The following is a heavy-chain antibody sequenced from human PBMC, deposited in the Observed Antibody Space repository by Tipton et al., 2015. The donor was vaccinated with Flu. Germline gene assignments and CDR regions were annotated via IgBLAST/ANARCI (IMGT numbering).Heavy chain of an antibody. CDR2: IFHSGNS. CDR1: GDSTRSSNYY. J-gene: IGHJ4*02. D-gene: IGHD2-2*01. CDR3: ARDPSLGMPDYFDY. Sequence: GLVKPSETLSLTCAVSGDSTRSSNYYWGWIRQSPGKGLEWIGNIFHSGNSNHNPSLKSRVTISVDTSKKQFSLQLRSVTAADTAVYYCARDPSLGMPDYFDYWGQGTLVTASS. V-gene: IGHV4-61*05.